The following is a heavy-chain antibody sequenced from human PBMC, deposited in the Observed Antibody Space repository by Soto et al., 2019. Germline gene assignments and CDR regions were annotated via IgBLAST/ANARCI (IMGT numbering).Heavy chain of an antibody. D-gene: IGHD3-10*01. CDR2: IDEYGTTI. CDR3: TRDIGGKGAY. J-gene: IGHJ4*02. CDR1: GYTFSSYW. Sequence: GSLRLSCAASGYTFSSYWMHWVRQVPGKGLLWVSRIDEYGTTINYADSVKGRFTISRDNARNTLYLEMNSLRAEDTALYYCTRDIGGKGAYWGPGTLVTVSS. V-gene: IGHV3-74*01.